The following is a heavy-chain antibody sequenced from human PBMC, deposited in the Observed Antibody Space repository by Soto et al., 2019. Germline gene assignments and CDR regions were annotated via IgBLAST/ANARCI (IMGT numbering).Heavy chain of an antibody. Sequence: PXESLRLSCAASGFNFSSYTMNWVRQAPGKGLEWVSSISGDNRYIYYADSVKGRFTISRDDAKNSLYLQMNSLRADDTAVYYCARDRCTRGSCYRTYAFDIWGQGTMVTVSS. J-gene: IGHJ3*02. D-gene: IGHD2-15*01. CDR1: GFNFSSYT. CDR3: ARDRCTRGSCYRTYAFDI. V-gene: IGHV3-21*01. CDR2: ISGDNRYI.